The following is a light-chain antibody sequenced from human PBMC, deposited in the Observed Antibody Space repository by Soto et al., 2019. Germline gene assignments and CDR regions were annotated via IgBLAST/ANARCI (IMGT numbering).Light chain of an antibody. V-gene: IGKV1-39*01. CDR3: QQSYSTLFT. Sequence: DIQMTQSPSSLSASVGDRVTITCRASQSINSYLNWYQQKPGKAPKLLIYAASSLQSGVPSRFSGRGSGTDFTLTISSLQPEDFATYYFQQSYSTLFTFGPGTKVDIK. CDR2: AAS. J-gene: IGKJ3*01. CDR1: QSINSY.